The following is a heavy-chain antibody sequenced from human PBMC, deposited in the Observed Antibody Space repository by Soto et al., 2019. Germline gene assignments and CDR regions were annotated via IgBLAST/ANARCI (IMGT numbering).Heavy chain of an antibody. J-gene: IGHJ6*03. D-gene: IGHD2-8*01. CDR3: ARLKGYCTNGVWSSYYYYYYMDV. CDR2: IYPGDSDT. Sequence: GESLTISCKGSGYSFTSYSIGWVRQMPGKGLEWMGIIYPGDSDTRYSPSFQGQVTISADKSISTAYLQWSSLKASDTAMYYCARLKGYCTNGVWSSYYYYYYMDVWGKGTTVTVSS. V-gene: IGHV5-51*01. CDR1: GYSFTSYS.